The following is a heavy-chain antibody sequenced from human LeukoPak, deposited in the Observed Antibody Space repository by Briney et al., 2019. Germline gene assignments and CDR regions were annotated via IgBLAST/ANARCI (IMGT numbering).Heavy chain of an antibody. CDR3: ARDVDSTRAFHV. CDR1: GFTFNYHS. D-gene: IGHD2-15*01. V-gene: IGHV3-21*01. CDR2: ISGNSSYI. Sequence: GGSLRLSCVASGFTFNYHSINWVRRAPGKGLEWVSSISGNSSYIYYAASVKGRFTVSRDNAKNSLHLQMNSLRAEDTAVYYCARDVDSTRAFHVWGQGTLVTVSS. J-gene: IGHJ3*01.